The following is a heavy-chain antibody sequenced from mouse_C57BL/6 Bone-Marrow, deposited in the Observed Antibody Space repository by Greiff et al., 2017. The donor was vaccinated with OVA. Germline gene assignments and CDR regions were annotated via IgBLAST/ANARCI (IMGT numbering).Heavy chain of an antibody. J-gene: IGHJ1*03. CDR1: GYTFTSYE. CDR3: ARRPANFGCSNPYFDV. Sequence: QVQLQQPGAELVMPGASVKLSCKASGYTFTSYEMNWVKQRPGQGLEWIGWIYPCDGSTKYNQKFKGKATLTVDKSSSTAYMQLSSLTSEDSAVYFCARRPANFGCSNPYFDVWGTGTTLTVSS. D-gene: IGHD1-2*01. V-gene: IGHV1-85*01. CDR2: IYPCDGST.